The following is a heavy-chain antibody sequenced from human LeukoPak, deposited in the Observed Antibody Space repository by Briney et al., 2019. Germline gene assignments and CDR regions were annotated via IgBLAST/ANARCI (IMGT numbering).Heavy chain of an antibody. V-gene: IGHV3-64*01. Sequence: GGSLRLSCAASGFTFSSYAMHWVRQAPGKGLEYVSAISSNGGSTYYANSVKGRFTISRDNSKNTLYLQMGSLRAEDMAVYYCARGLRKVVPAAGFDYWGQGTLVTVSS. J-gene: IGHJ4*02. CDR3: ARGLRKVVPAAGFDY. CDR1: GFTFSSYA. D-gene: IGHD2-2*01. CDR2: ISSNGGST.